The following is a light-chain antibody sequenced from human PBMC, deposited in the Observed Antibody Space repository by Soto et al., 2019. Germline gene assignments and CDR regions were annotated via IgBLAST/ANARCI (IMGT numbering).Light chain of an antibody. CDR2: LAS. J-gene: IGKJ2*01. CDR1: ESLLEGTGYNH. CDR3: MQALQTPYT. V-gene: IGKV2-28*01. Sequence: EIVMTQSPLSLPVSPGEPASISCRSSESLLEGTGYNHLDWYLLKPGQSPQLLIFLASSRASGVPDRFSGSVSGTDFTLKISRVEAEDVGGYYCMQALQTPYTFGHGTKLEI.